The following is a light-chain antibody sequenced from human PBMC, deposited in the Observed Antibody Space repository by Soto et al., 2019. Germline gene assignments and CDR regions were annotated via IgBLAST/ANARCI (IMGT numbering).Light chain of an antibody. J-gene: IGKJ1*01. CDR2: AAS. V-gene: IGKV1-27*01. CDR3: QQYNSLWT. Sequence: DIQMTQSPSSLSSSVGDRVTSSCRASQGISNYLAWYQQKPGKVPKLLIYAASTLQSGVPSRFSGSGSGTDFTLTISSLQPEDFATYYCQQYNSLWTFGQGTKVDIK. CDR1: QGISNY.